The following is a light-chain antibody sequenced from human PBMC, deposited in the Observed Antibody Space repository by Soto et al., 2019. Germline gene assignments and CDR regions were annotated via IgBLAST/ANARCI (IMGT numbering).Light chain of an antibody. CDR3: LHYYTYPLT. V-gene: IGKV1-5*01. Sequence: DIQMTQSPSTPSASVGDRVSITCRASQRIGSWLAWYQQKPGKVPKLLIYDASTLISGVPSRFSGTGSGTEFTLSIASLQPDDFATYYCLHYYTYPLTFGQGTKVDIK. CDR2: DAS. J-gene: IGKJ1*01. CDR1: QRIGSW.